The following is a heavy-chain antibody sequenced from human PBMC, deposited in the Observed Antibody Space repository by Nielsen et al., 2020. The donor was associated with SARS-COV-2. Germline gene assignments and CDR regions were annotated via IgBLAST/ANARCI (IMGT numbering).Heavy chain of an antibody. CDR1: GFTFSIYS. J-gene: IGHJ4*02. CDR2: ISTSSSI. CDR3: ARGPPNY. Sequence: GGSLRLSCAASGFTFSIYSMNWVRQAPGKGLEWVSFISTSSSIYYADSVKGRFTISRDNAKNSPYLQMNSLRAEDTAVYYCARGPPNYWGQGTLVTVSS. V-gene: IGHV3-48*01.